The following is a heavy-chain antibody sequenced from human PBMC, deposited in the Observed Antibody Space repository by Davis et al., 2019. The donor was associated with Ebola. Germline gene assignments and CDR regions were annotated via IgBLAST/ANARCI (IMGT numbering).Heavy chain of an antibody. D-gene: IGHD3-22*01. CDR2: YYYTGST. CDR3: ARGDSYYDPSGKYAGPEAPDH. CDR1: GGFVSSGGYS. J-gene: IGHJ4*02. V-gene: IGHV4-30-4*07. Sequence: LRLSCAVSGGFVSSGGYSWSWIRQPPGKGLEWIGYYYYTGSTYYSPSLKSRVTISVDTSKNQFSLKLTSVTAADTAVYYCARGDSYYDPSGKYAGPEAPDHWGQGTLVSVSS.